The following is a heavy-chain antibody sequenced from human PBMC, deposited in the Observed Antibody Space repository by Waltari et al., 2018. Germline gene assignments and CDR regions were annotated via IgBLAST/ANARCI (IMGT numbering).Heavy chain of an antibody. J-gene: IGHJ6*02. CDR1: GYTFTSYG. V-gene: IGHV1-18*01. CDR3: ARVATIFGVPTHYGMDV. Sequence: QVQLVQSGAEVKKPGASVKVSCTASGYTFTSYGISWVRPAHGQGLEWLGWISAYNGNTNYAQKLQGRVTMTTDTSTSTAYMELRSLRSDDTAVYYCARVATIFGVPTHYGMDVWGQGTTVTVSS. CDR2: ISAYNGNT. D-gene: IGHD3-3*01.